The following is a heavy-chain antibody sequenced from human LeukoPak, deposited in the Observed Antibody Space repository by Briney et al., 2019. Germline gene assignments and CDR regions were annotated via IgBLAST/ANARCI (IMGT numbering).Heavy chain of an antibody. J-gene: IGHJ4*02. CDR1: GFTFSNYV. CDR3: TRQGRGYSYGYDY. Sequence: GGSLRLSCAASGFTFSNYVIHWVRQAPGKGLEWVALISSDGTNKYYADSVKGRFTISRDNAKNSLYLQMNSLKPEDTAVYYCTRQGRGYSYGYDYWGQGTLVTVSS. D-gene: IGHD5-18*01. V-gene: IGHV3-33*08. CDR2: ISSDGTNK.